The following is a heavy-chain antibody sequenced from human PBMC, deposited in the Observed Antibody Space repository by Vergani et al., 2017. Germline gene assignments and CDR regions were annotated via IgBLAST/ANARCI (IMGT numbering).Heavy chain of an antibody. CDR3: ARLRPSNQIRPWFDP. Sequence: EVPLVQSGAAVKKPGESLKISCTGSGYSFTSYWIGWVRQMPGKGLEWMGIIYPGDSDTRYSPSFQGQVTISADKSISTAYLQWSSLKASDTAMYYCARLRPSNQIRPWFDPWGQGTLVTVSS. V-gene: IGHV5-51*01. CDR1: GYSFTSYW. J-gene: IGHJ5*02. CDR2: IYPGDSDT.